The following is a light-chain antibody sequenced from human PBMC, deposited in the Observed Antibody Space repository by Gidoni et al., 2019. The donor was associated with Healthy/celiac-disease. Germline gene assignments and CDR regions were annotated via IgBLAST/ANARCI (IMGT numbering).Light chain of an antibody. V-gene: IGKV3-20*01. J-gene: IGKJ1*01. CDR1: QSISSSY. CDR2: GAS. Sequence: EIVLTQSPGTLFLSPGVSATLSCRASQSISSSYLAWDQQKPGQAPRLLIYGASTRATGLPDRFSGSGSGTDFTLTISRLEPEDFAMYYCQQYGSSPRTFGQGTEVQIK. CDR3: QQYGSSPRT.